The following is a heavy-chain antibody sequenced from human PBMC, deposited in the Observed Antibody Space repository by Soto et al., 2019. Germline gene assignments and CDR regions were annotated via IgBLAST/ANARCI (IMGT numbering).Heavy chain of an antibody. D-gene: IGHD1-26*01. CDR3: ARTPVGATYYYYGMDV. V-gene: IGHV1-69*13. CDR2: IIPIFGTA. J-gene: IGHJ6*02. Sequence: ASVKVSCKASGGTFSSYAISWVRQAPGQGLEWMGGIIPIFGTANYAQKFQGRVTITADESTSTAYMELSSLRSEDTAVYYCARTPVGATYYYYGMDVWGQGTTVTVSS. CDR1: GGTFSSYA.